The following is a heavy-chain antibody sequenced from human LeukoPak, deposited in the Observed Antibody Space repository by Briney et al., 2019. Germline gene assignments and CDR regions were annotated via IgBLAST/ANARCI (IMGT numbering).Heavy chain of an antibody. CDR2: IIPILGIA. CDR1: GGTFSSYA. J-gene: IGHJ4*02. V-gene: IGHV1-69*04. D-gene: IGHD6-13*01. Sequence: PSVKVSCKASGGTFSSYAISWVRQAPGQGLEWMGRIIPILGIANYAQKFQGRVTITADKSTSTAYMELSSLRSEDTAVYYCARDKGSEQLVQGFDYWGQGTLVTVSS. CDR3: ARDKGSEQLVQGFDY.